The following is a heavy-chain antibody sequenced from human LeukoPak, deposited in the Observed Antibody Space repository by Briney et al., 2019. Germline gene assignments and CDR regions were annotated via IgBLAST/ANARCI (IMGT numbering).Heavy chain of an antibody. CDR3: AKDIRRLLWFGGGWRDYYYGMDV. J-gene: IGHJ6*02. Sequence: GGSLRLSCAASGFTLDDYAMHWVRQAPGKGLEWVSGISWNSGSIAYADSVKGRFTISRDNAKNSLYLQMNSLRAEDTALYYCAKDIRRLLWFGGGWRDYYYGMDVWGQGTTVTVSS. CDR1: GFTLDDYA. CDR2: ISWNSGSI. D-gene: IGHD3-10*01. V-gene: IGHV3-9*01.